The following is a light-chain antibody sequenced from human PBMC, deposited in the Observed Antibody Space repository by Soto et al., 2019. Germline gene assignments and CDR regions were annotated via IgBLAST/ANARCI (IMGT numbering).Light chain of an antibody. CDR1: QSIRGY. J-gene: IGKJ1*01. Sequence: IQMTQSPSSLSASVGDRVTITCRASQSIRGYLIWYQQKPGKAPNLLIYAASSLPSGVPSRFSGSESGTDFTLTISRLQPEDFATYYCQQSYSFHRTFGQGTKVEIK. V-gene: IGKV1-39*01. CDR2: AAS. CDR3: QQSYSFHRT.